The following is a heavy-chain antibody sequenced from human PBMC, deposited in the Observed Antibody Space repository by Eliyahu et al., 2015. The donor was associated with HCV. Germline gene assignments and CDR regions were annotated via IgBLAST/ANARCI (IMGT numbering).Heavy chain of an antibody. CDR1: GGSITTYS. Sequence: QVQLQESGPGLVKSSETLSLTCTVSGGSITTYSWSWIRQPPGKGLEWIGYIHYSGSTNYNPSLKSRVTISVDTSKNQFSLILTSVTAADTAVYYCASGGGGIAVAGTGGWFDPWGQGTLVTVSS. CDR3: ASGGGGIAVAGTGGWFDP. D-gene: IGHD6-19*01. J-gene: IGHJ5*02. V-gene: IGHV4-59*01. CDR2: IHYSGST.